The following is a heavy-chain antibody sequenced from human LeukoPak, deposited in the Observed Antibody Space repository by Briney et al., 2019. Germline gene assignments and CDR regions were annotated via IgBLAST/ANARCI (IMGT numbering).Heavy chain of an antibody. CDR1: GFTFSDYY. CDR3: AREGKNWYSYGTYPPYYSMDV. J-gene: IGHJ6*03. V-gene: IGHV3-11*01. CDR2: INSGDGTV. Sequence: GGSLRLSCAASGFTFSDYYMSWIRQAPGKGLEWVSYINSGDGTVYYADSVKGRFTISRDNAKNSLYLQMSSLRVEDTAVYYCAREGKNWYSYGTYPPYYSMDVWGKGTTVTVSS. D-gene: IGHD5-18*01.